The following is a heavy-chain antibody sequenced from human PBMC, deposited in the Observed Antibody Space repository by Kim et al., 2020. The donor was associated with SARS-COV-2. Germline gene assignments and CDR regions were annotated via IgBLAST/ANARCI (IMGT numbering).Heavy chain of an antibody. J-gene: IGHJ4*02. Sequence: GGSLRLSCSASGFTFSSYAMHWVRQAPGKGLEYVSAISSNGGSTYYADSVKGRFTISRDNSKNTLYLQMSSLRAEDTAVYYCVKGIWNYAGSTNYWGQGTLVTVSS. CDR2: ISSNGGST. CDR1: GFTFSSYA. CDR3: VKGIWNYAGSTNY. D-gene: IGHD1-7*01. V-gene: IGHV3-64D*09.